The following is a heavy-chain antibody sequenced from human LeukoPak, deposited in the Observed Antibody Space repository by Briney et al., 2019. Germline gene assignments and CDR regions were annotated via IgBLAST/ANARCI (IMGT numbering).Heavy chain of an antibody. CDR2: IYPGDSDT. Sequence: PGESLQISCQGSGYSFTSYWIGWVRQMPGKGLEWMGIIYPGDSDTRNSPSFQGQVTISADKSISTAYLQWSSLKASDTAMYYCATTSQYCSGGSCYFDGFDIWGQGTMVTVSS. J-gene: IGHJ3*02. D-gene: IGHD2-15*01. V-gene: IGHV5-51*01. CDR1: GYSFTSYW. CDR3: ATTSQYCSGGSCYFDGFDI.